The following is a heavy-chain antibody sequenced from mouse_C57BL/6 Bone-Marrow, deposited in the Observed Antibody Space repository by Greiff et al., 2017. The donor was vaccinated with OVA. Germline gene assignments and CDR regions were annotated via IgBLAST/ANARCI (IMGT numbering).Heavy chain of an antibody. J-gene: IGHJ1*03. CDR1: GFNIKDDY. CDR3: TTYYGSSSNWYFDV. Sequence: EVQLQQSGAELVRPGASVKLSCTASGFNIKDDYMHWVKQRPEQGLEWIGWIDPENGDTEYASKFQGKATITAEPSSNTAYLQLSSLTSEDTAVYYCTTYYGSSSNWYFDVWGTGTTVTVSS. CDR2: IDPENGDT. D-gene: IGHD1-1*01. V-gene: IGHV14-4*01.